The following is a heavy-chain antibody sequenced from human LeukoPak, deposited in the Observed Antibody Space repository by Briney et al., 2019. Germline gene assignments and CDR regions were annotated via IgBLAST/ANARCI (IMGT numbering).Heavy chain of an antibody. V-gene: IGHV3-15*01. J-gene: IGHJ4*02. CDR2: IKSKTDGGTT. Sequence: GGSLRLSCAASGFTFSNAWMSWVRQAPGKGLEWVGRIKSKTDGGTTDYAAPVKGRFTISRDDSKNTLYLQMNSLKTEDTAVYYCTTDPGLYCSSTSCYSGGYYFDYWGQGTLVTVSS. CDR1: GFTFSNAW. CDR3: TTDPGLYCSSTSCYSGGYYFDY. D-gene: IGHD2-2*02.